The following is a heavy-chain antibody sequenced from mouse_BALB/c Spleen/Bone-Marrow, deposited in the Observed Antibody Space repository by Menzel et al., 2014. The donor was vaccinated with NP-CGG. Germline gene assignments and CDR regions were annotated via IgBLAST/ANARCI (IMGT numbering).Heavy chain of an antibody. V-gene: IGHV7-1*02. Sequence: EVKLVESGGGLVQPGDSLRLSCATSGFTFSDFYMEWVRRPPGKRLEWIAASRNKAKYYTTEYSASVKGRFIVSRDTSQSVLYFQMNALRAEDTAIYYCARDVGYGNYFVYWGQGTLVTASA. CDR3: ARDVGYGNYFVY. D-gene: IGHD2-10*02. CDR1: GFTFSDFY. CDR2: SRNKAKYYTT. J-gene: IGHJ3*01.